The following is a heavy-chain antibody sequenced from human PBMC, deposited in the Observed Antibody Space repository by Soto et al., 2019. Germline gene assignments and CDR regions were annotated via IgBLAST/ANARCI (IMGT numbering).Heavy chain of an antibody. D-gene: IGHD3-16*01. J-gene: IGHJ4*02. Sequence: AQNLCLTWTGDAGCLSGYEWTWVRRFPGKKQKWIGQISYSGSTNYNPSLKSRVFISIGTSNNQFFLELTSVTAADTAVYYCARACVQYDSRTYEARYYYFASCGQGPLV. CDR1: AGCLSGYE. V-gene: IGHV4-34*01. CDR2: ISYSGST. CDR3: ARACVQYDSRTYEARYYYFAS.